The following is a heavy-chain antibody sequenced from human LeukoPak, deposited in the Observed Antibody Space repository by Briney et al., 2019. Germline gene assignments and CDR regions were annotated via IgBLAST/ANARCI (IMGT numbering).Heavy chain of an antibody. CDR2: ISSSSSSYI. CDR1: GFTFSSYS. Sequence: GGSLRLSCAASGFTFSSYSMNWVRQAPGKGLEWVSSISSSSSSYIYYADSVKGRFTISRDNAKNSLYLQMNSLRAEDTAVYYCARGRLDFWSGYYLLNYYYYYMDVWGKGTTVTVSS. J-gene: IGHJ6*03. V-gene: IGHV3-21*01. CDR3: ARGRLDFWSGYYLLNYYYYYMDV. D-gene: IGHD3-3*01.